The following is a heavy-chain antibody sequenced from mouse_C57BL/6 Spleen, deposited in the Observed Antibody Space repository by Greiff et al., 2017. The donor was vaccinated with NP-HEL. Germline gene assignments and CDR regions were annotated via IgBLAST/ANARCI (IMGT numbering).Heavy chain of an antibody. J-gene: IGHJ2*01. Sequence: QVHVKQSGAELAKPGASVKLSCKASGYTFTSYWMHWVKQRPGQGLEWIGYINPSSGYTKYNQKFKDKATLTADKSSSTAYMQLSSLTYEDSAVYYCARETPYYYGSSYDFNYWGQGTTLTVSS. CDR2: INPSSGYT. CDR3: ARETPYYYGSSYDFNY. CDR1: GYTFTSYW. D-gene: IGHD1-1*01. V-gene: IGHV1-7*01.